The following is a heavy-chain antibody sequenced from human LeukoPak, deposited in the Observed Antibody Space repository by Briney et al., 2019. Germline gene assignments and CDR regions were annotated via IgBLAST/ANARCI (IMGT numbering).Heavy chain of an antibody. CDR3: ARGDRPSSSWYGYYYYYMDV. Sequence: ASVKVSCKASGYTFTSYGISWVRQAPGQGLEWMGWINTNTGNPTYAQGFTGRFVFSLDTSVSTAYLQISSLKAEDTAVYYCARGDRPSSSWYGYYYYYMDVWGKGTTVTVSS. V-gene: IGHV7-4-1*02. CDR1: GYTFTSYG. D-gene: IGHD6-13*01. CDR2: INTNTGNP. J-gene: IGHJ6*03.